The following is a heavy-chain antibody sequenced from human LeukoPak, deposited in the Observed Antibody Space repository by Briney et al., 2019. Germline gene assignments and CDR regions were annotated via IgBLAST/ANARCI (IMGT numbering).Heavy chain of an antibody. CDR1: GGSISSYY. CDR3: AREGYYYGSGSYYNVVDY. V-gene: IGHV4-4*07. D-gene: IGHD3-10*01. J-gene: IGHJ4*02. CDR2: IYTSGST. Sequence: SETLSLTCTVSGGSISSYYWNWIRQPPGKGLEWIGRIYTSGSTNYNPSLRSRVTISVDTSKNQFSLKLSSVTAADTAVYYCAREGYYYGSGSYYNVVDYWGQGTLVTVSS.